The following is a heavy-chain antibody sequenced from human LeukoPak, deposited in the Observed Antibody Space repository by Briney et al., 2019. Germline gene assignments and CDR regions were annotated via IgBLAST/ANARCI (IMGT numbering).Heavy chain of an antibody. V-gene: IGHV3-23*01. Sequence: GGSLRLSCAASGFTFSSYAMSWVRQAPGKGLEWVSAISGSGGSTYYADSVKGRFTISRDNSKNTLYLRMNSLRAEDTAVYYCAKLRVRLELSRDFGVSWGQGTLVTVSS. CDR1: GFTFSSYA. J-gene: IGHJ4*02. CDR3: AKLRVRLELSRDFGVS. D-gene: IGHD1-7*01. CDR2: ISGSGGST.